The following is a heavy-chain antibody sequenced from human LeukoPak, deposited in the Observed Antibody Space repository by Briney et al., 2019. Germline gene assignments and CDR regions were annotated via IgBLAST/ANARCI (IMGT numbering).Heavy chain of an antibody. CDR2: IIPIFGTA. D-gene: IGHD5-24*01. CDR1: GGTFSSYA. CDR3: ARDHESDGYIQH. J-gene: IGHJ1*01. Sequence: ASVKASCKASGGTFSSYAISWVRQAPGQGLEWMGGIIPIFGTANYAQKFQGRVTITADESTSTAYMELSSLRSEDTAVYYCARDHESDGYIQHWGQGTLVTVSS. V-gene: IGHV1-69*13.